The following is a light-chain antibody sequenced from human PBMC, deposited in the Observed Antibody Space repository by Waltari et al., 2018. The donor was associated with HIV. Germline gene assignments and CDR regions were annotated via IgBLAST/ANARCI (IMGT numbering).Light chain of an antibody. CDR1: QSVSRY. Sequence: EIVMTHSPATLSASPGERATLSCRATQSVSRYLAWYQQHPGQAPRLRIYCASTSVTGVPARFSGSGSGTEVTLNISSLQSEDFAVYYCQQYNKWPRGTFGGGTKVEV. V-gene: IGKV3-15*01. CDR3: QQYNKWPRGT. J-gene: IGKJ4*01. CDR2: CAS.